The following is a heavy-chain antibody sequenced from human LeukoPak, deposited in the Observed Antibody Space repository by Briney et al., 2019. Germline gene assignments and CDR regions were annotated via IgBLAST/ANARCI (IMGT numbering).Heavy chain of an antibody. V-gene: IGHV1-69*13. CDR1: GGTFSSYA. CDR3: ARDYYGSGSYYKPFDY. Sequence: ASVKLSCKASGGTFSSYAISWVRQAPGQGLEWMGGIIPIFGTANYAQKFQGRVTITADESTSTAYMELSSLRSEDTAVYYCARDYYGSGSYYKPFDYWGQGTLVTVSS. CDR2: IIPIFGTA. D-gene: IGHD3-10*01. J-gene: IGHJ4*02.